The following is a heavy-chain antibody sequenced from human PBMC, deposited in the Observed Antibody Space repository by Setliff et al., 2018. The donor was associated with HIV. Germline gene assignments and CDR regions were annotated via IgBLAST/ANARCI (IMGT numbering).Heavy chain of an antibody. J-gene: IGHJ6*03. V-gene: IGHV4-31*03. CDR2: IYYSGST. CDR3: ARAYPWGYVDYYYMDV. CDR1: GGSISSGGYY. Sequence: PSETLSLTCTVSGGSISSGGYYWSWIRQHPGKGLEWIGYIYYSGSTYYNPSLKSRVTISVDTSKNQFSLKLSSVTDADTAVYYCARAYPWGYVDYYYMDVWGKGTTVTVSS. D-gene: IGHD3-16*01.